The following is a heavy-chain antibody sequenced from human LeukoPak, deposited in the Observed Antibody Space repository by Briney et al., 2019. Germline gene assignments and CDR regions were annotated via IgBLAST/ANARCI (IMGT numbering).Heavy chain of an antibody. CDR1: GYTFTSYD. Sequence: GASVKVSCKASGYTFTSYDINWVRQATGQGLEWMGWINTNTGNPTYAQGFTGRFVFSLDTSVSTAYLQISSLKAEDTAVYYCAREALLWFGELGNYFDYWGQGTLVTVSS. CDR2: INTNTGNP. D-gene: IGHD3-10*01. V-gene: IGHV7-4-1*02. J-gene: IGHJ4*02. CDR3: AREALLWFGELGNYFDY.